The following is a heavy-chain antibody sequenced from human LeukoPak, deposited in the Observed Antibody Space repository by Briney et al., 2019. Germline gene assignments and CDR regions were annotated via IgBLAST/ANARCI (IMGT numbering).Heavy chain of an antibody. D-gene: IGHD6-13*01. J-gene: IGHJ5*02. CDR1: GGTFSSYA. V-gene: IGHV1-69*13. CDR3: ARGHSSSWYLMRDNWFDP. CDR2: IIPIFGTA. Sequence: SVKVSCKASGGTFSSYAISWVRQAPGQGLEWMGGIIPIFGTANYAQKFQGRVTITADEYASTAYMELSSLRSEDTAVYYCARGHSSSWYLMRDNWFDPWGQGTLVTVSS.